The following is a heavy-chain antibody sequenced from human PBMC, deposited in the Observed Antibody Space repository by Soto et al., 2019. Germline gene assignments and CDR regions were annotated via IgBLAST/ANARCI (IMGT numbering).Heavy chain of an antibody. J-gene: IGHJ4*02. CDR2: INPSGGST. Sequence: ASVKVSCKASGYTFTSYYMHWVRQAPGQGLEWMGIINPSGGSTSYAQKFQGRVTMTRDTSTSTVYMELSSLRSEDTAVYYCARVCLGHCSGGSCYYFDYWGQGTLVTVSS. V-gene: IGHV1-46*03. CDR3: ARVCLGHCSGGSCYYFDY. D-gene: IGHD2-15*01. CDR1: GYTFTSYY.